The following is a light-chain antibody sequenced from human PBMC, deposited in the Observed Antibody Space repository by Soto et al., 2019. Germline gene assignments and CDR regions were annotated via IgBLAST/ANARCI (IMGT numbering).Light chain of an antibody. V-gene: IGKV3-15*01. Sequence: EIVMTQSPATLSVSPGERATLSCRASESVSSKLVWYQKKPGQAPRLLIHDASTRATGIPDRFSGSGSGTEFTLTISRLEPEDFAVYYCQHYGSSRTFGQGTKVDIK. J-gene: IGKJ1*01. CDR1: ESVSSK. CDR2: DAS. CDR3: QHYGSSRT.